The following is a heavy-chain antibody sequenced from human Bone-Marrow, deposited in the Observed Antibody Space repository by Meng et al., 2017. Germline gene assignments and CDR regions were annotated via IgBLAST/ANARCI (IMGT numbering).Heavy chain of an antibody. CDR3: ARVETATTNPYFDY. D-gene: IGHD5-24*01. J-gene: IGHJ4*02. CDR2: INHSGST. Sequence: QVQLQQWGAGLLKLSETLSLTCAVYGGSFSGYYWSWIRQPPGKGLEWIGEINHSGSTNYNPSLKSRVTISVDTSKNQFSLKLSSVTAADTAVYFCARVETATTNPYFDYWGQGTLVTVSS. CDR1: GGSFSGYY. V-gene: IGHV4-34*01.